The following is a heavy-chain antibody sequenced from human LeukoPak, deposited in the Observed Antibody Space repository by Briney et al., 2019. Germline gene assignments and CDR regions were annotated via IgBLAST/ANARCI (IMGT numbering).Heavy chain of an antibody. V-gene: IGHV1-69*05. CDR1: GGTFSSYA. D-gene: IGHD3-10*01. CDR3: AGVVSGSGSWITPNWFDP. CDR2: IIPIFGTA. J-gene: IGHJ5*02. Sequence: SXXVSCKASGGTFSSYAISWVRQAPGQGREWMGGIIPIFGTANYAKKFQGRVTITTDESKSKAYMELSSQRYGDTAVYYCAGVVSGSGSWITPNWFDPWGQGTLVTVSS.